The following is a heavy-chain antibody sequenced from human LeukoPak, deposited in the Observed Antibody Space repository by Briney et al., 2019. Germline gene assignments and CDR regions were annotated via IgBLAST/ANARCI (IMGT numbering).Heavy chain of an antibody. CDR1: GYTFTSYY. D-gene: IGHD6-19*01. J-gene: IGHJ6*02. CDR3: ARGSIAVAGDYYYGMDV. Sequence: ASVKVSCTASGYTFTSYYVHWVRQAPGQGLEWMGYINPNSGGTRYAQKFQGRVTITADESTSTAYMELSSLRSEDTAVYYCARGSIAVAGDYYYGMDVWGQGTTVTVSS. V-gene: IGHV1-2*02. CDR2: INPNSGGT.